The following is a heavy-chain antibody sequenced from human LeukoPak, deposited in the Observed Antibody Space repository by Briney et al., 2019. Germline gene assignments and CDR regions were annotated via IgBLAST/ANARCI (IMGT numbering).Heavy chain of an antibody. CDR1: GFTFTNYW. D-gene: IGHD5-18*01. CDR3: VRADSAMVYDYYMDV. Sequence: GGSLRLSCAASGFTFTNYWMNWVRQAPGKGLEWVANIKQDGSENYCVDSVKGRFTISRDNAKNSLYLQMYSLRAEHTAVYYCVRADSAMVYDYYMDVWGKGTTVTISS. CDR2: IKQDGSEN. V-gene: IGHV3-7*01. J-gene: IGHJ6*03.